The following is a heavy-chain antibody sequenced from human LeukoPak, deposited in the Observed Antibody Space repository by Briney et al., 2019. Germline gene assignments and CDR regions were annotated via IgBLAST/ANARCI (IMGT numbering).Heavy chain of an antibody. CDR2: ISAYNGNT. CDR1: GYTFTSYG. D-gene: IGHD3-3*01. V-gene: IGHV1-18*01. CDR3: ARDGYYDFWSGSYHFDY. Sequence: ASMKVSCKASGYTFTSYGISWVRQAPGQGLEWMGWISAYNGNTNYAQKLQGRVTMTTDTSTSTAYMELRSLRSDDTAVYYCARDGYYDFWSGSYHFDYWGQGTLVTVSS. J-gene: IGHJ4*02.